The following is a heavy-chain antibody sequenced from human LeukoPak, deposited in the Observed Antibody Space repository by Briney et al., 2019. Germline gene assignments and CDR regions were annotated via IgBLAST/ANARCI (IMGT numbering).Heavy chain of an antibody. CDR2: IVVGSGNT. J-gene: IGHJ4*02. D-gene: IGHD3-9*01. V-gene: IGHV1-58*02. Sequence: SVKVSCKASGFTFTSSAMQWVRQARGQRLEWIGWIVVGSGNTNYAQKFQERVTITRDMSTSTAYMELSSLRSEDTAVYYCAVLDYDILTGYYNFDYWGQGTLVTVSS. CDR1: GFTFTSSA. CDR3: AVLDYDILTGYYNFDY.